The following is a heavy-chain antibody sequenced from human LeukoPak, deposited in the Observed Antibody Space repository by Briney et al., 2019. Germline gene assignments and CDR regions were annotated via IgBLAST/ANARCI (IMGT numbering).Heavy chain of an antibody. CDR3: TTDPLGAMGPRPYFDL. J-gene: IGHJ2*01. Sequence: GGSLRLSCAASGLTFSDSAIHWVRQAPGKGLEWVGRIRTKTNIYATAFAASVKGRFTISRDDSKNTLYLQMNSLKTEDTAVYYCTTDPLGAMGPRPYFDLWGRGTLVTVSS. V-gene: IGHV3-73*01. CDR2: IRTKTNIYAT. D-gene: IGHD3-16*01. CDR1: GLTFSDSA.